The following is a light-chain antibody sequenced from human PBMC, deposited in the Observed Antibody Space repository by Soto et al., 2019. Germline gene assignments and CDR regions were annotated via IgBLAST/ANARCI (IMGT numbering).Light chain of an antibody. CDR1: QSVSSN. CDR2: GAS. V-gene: IGKV3-15*01. J-gene: IGKJ2*01. Sequence: EIVMTQSPAILSVSPGERATLSCRASQSVSSNLAWYQQKPGQAPRLLIYGASTRATGVPGRFRGSGSGTEFTLTISSLQSEDFAVYYCQQYNNWPLYTFGQGTKLEIK. CDR3: QQYNNWPLYT.